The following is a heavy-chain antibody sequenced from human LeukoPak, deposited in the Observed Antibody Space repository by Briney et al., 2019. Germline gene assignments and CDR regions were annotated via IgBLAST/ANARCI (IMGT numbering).Heavy chain of an antibody. CDR2: INAGNGNT. J-gene: IGHJ4*02. Sequence: RASVKVSCKASGYTFTSYAMHWVRQAPGQRLEWMGWINAGNGNTKYSRKFQGRVTITRDTSASTAYMELSSLRSEDTAVYYCARDETGSSSWYTYFDYWGQGTLVTVSS. D-gene: IGHD6-13*01. CDR1: GYTFTSYA. V-gene: IGHV1-3*01. CDR3: ARDETGSSSWYTYFDY.